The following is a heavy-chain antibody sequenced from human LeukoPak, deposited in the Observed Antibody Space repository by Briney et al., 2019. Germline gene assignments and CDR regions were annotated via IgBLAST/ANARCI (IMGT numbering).Heavy chain of an antibody. D-gene: IGHD3-10*01. J-gene: IGHJ6*02. CDR3: ARDRRELAPFGLPQGAYLCGMDV. CDR2: INPNSGGT. CDR1: AYTFTGYY. Sequence: SVKVSCKASAYTFTGYYMLWVRQAPGQGLEWMGWINPNSGGTNYAQEFQGRVTMSRDTSISTAYMELSRLRSDDPAVYYCARDRRELAPFGLPQGAYLCGMDVWGQGTTVTVSS. V-gene: IGHV1-2*02.